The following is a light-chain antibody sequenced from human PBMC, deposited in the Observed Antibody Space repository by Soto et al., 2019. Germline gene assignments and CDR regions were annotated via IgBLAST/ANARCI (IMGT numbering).Light chain of an antibody. V-gene: IGLV1-40*01. CDR2: INN. CDR3: QLYDSNLSGWV. CDR1: SSNVGAGSD. Sequence: QSVLTQPPSVSGAPGQRVTISCTGSSSNVGAGSDVHWYQQLPGTAPKLLIYINNNRPSGVPDRFSGSKSGTSASLAISGLQAEDEAHYYCQLYDSNLSGWVFGGGTKVTVL. J-gene: IGLJ3*02.